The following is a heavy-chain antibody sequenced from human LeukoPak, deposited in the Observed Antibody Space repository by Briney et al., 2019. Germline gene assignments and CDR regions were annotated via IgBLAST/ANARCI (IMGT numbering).Heavy chain of an antibody. V-gene: IGHV1-8*01. D-gene: IGHD6-13*01. CDR1: GYTFTRYD. J-gene: IGHJ6*02. CDR2: MNPNSGNT. Sequence: ASVKVSCKASGYTFTRYDINWVRQATGQGLEWMGWMNPNSGNTGYAQKFQGRVTMTRNTSISTAYMELSSLRSEDTAVYYCARSDSSSWYPHYYYYYYGMDVWGQGTTVTVSS. CDR3: ARSDSSSWYPHYYYYYYGMDV.